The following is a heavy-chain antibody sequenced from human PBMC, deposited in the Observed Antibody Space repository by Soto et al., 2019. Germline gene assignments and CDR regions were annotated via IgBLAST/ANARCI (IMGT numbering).Heavy chain of an antibody. J-gene: IGHJ4*02. Sequence: SDTLSLTWTVSSDSMSSYYWSWIRQPPGRGLEWIGYIHSSGSTNYSPSLKSRVTMSVETSKNQFSLHLNSVTAADTAVYFCATQGKGSGSYYNYFDYWGQGTLVTVSS. V-gene: IGHV4-59*01. D-gene: IGHD3-10*01. CDR2: IHSSGST. CDR3: ATQGKGSGSYYNYFDY. CDR1: SDSMSSYY.